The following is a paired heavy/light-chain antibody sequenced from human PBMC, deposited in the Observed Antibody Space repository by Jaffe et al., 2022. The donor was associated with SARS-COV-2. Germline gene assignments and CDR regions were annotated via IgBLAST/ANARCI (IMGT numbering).Heavy chain of an antibody. V-gene: IGHV3-53*01. Sequence: EVQLVESGGGLIQPGGSLRLSCAASGFTVSSNYMTWVRQAPGKGLEWVSVIYRDGSTYYADSVKGRFTISRDNSKNTLYLQMNSLRAEDTAVYFCARERETSGYILAYWGQGTLVTVSS. CDR2: IYRDGST. J-gene: IGHJ4*02. D-gene: IGHD3-22*01. CDR3: ARERETSGYILAY. CDR1: GFTVSSNY.
Light chain of an antibody. CDR3: QQYYITPRT. Sequence: DIVMTQSPDSLAVSLGERATINCKSSQSVLSSSNSKNYLAWYQQKPGQPPKLLIYWASTRESGVPDRFSGSGSGTDFTLTISSLQAEDVAVYYCQQYYITPRTFGQGTKVEIK. J-gene: IGKJ1*01. CDR1: QSVLSSSNSKNY. CDR2: WAS. V-gene: IGKV4-1*01.